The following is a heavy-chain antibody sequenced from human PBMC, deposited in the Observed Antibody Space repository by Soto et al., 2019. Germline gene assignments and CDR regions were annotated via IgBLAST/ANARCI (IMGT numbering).Heavy chain of an antibody. J-gene: IGHJ4*02. Sequence: GGSLSLSCAASGFTFSSYGMHWVRQAPGKGLEWVAVISYDGSNKYYADSVKGRFTISRDNSKNTLYLQMNSLRAEDTAVYYCAKDYGGNPLCYWGQGTLVTVSS. CDR2: ISYDGSNK. D-gene: IGHD4-17*01. CDR3: AKDYGGNPLCY. CDR1: GFTFSSYG. V-gene: IGHV3-30*18.